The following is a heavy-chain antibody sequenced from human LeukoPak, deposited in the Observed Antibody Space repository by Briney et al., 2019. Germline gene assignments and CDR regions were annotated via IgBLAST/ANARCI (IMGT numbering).Heavy chain of an antibody. CDR1: GYTFTGYY. D-gene: IGHD5-18*01. Sequence: ASVKVSCKASGYTFTGYYMHWVRQAPGQGVEWMGWINPNSGGTNYAQKVQGRVTMTRDTSISTAYMELSRLRSDDTAVYYCARPDTAMVLFDYWGQGTLVTVSS. J-gene: IGHJ4*02. V-gene: IGHV1-2*02. CDR3: ARPDTAMVLFDY. CDR2: INPNSGGT.